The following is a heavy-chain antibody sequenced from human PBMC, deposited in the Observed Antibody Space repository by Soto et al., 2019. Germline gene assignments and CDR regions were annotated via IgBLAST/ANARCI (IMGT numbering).Heavy chain of an antibody. J-gene: IGHJ6*03. D-gene: IGHD2-2*03. CDR1: GFTFSSYS. Sequence: EVQLVESGGGLVKPGGSLRLSCAASGFTFSSYSMNWVRQAPGKGLEWVSSISSSSSYIYYADSVKGRFTISRDNGKNALYLQMNSLRAEDTAVYYCARDGYCSSTSWYELYYYYYMDVWGKGTTVTVSS. V-gene: IGHV3-21*01. CDR2: ISSSSSYI. CDR3: ARDGYCSSTSWYELYYYYYMDV.